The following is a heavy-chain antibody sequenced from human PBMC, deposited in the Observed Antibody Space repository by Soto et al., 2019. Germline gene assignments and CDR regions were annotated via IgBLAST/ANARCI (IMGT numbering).Heavy chain of an antibody. D-gene: IGHD6-19*01. CDR2: ISGAGGSS. CDR3: AKGSEQWLGPMYFDS. CDR1: GFTFSTYA. J-gene: IGHJ4*02. V-gene: IGHV3-23*01. Sequence: AGGSLRLSCAPSGFTFSTYAMSWVRQAPGKGLEWVSAISGAGGSSYYADSVKGRFTISRDNSKDTLYLQMNSLRADDTAVYYCAKGSEQWLGPMYFDSWGQGTLVTVSS.